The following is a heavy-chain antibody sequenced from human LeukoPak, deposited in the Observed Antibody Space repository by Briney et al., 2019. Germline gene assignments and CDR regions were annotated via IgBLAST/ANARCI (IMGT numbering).Heavy chain of an antibody. D-gene: IGHD1-26*01. J-gene: IGHJ5*02. V-gene: IGHV1-18*01. CDR3: ARDNSVGDTAWWFDP. CDR1: GYTFTSYG. Sequence: ASVKVSCKASGYTFTSYGISWVRQAPGQGLEWMGWISAYNGNTNYAQKFQGRVTMTRDMSTSTDYMELSSLRSEDTAVYYCARDNSVGDTAWWFDPWGQGTLVTVSS. CDR2: ISAYNGNT.